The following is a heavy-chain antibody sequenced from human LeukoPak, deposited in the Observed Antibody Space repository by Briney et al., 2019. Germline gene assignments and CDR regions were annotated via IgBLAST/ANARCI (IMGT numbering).Heavy chain of an antibody. CDR1: GGSIMVAAYS. Sequence: SETLSLTCTVSGGSIMVAAYSWSWIRQPPGKGLEWIGYIYYSGRTYYNPSLKSRVTISLDRSKNQFSLELSSVTAADTAVYFCARGYGDNSGAFDIWGQGTLVTVSS. D-gene: IGHD4-23*01. J-gene: IGHJ3*02. CDR3: ARGYGDNSGAFDI. CDR2: IYYSGRT. V-gene: IGHV4-30-2*01.